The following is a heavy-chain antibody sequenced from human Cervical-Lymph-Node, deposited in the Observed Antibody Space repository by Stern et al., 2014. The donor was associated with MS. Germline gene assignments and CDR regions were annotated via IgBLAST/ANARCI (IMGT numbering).Heavy chain of an antibody. CDR3: AKAGYGDSTDGAFDI. J-gene: IGHJ3*02. D-gene: IGHD4-17*01. CDR1: GFTFSSYA. Sequence: EVQLVESGGGLVQPGGSLRLSCAASGFTFSSYAMSWVRQAPGKGLEWVSAISGSGGSAYSASSVKRLFTISSDNTKNTLYLQMNSMTDEDTAVYYCAKAGYGDSTDGAFDIWGQGTMVTVSS. CDR2: ISGSGGSA. V-gene: IGHV3-23*04.